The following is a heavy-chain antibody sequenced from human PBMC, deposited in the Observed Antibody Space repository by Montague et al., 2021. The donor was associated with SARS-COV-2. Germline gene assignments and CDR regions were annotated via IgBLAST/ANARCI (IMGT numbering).Heavy chain of an antibody. CDR3: ARLRDGVVPSPILGVGPYYSYHYMDV. Sequence: SGTLSLTCAVHGTSFSGYYWNWIRQPPGKGLEWIGEINHGGSTKYSPSLKSRLTISADTSKNQFSLKLTSAAAADTAVYYCARLRDGVVPSPILGVGPYYSYHYMDVWGRGTAVTVSS. D-gene: IGHD3-10*01. J-gene: IGHJ6*03. CDR2: INHGGST. CDR1: GTSFSGYY. V-gene: IGHV4-34*01.